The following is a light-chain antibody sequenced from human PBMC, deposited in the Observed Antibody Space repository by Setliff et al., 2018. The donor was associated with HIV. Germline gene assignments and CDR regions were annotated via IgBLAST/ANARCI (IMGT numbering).Light chain of an antibody. CDR2: SSN. V-gene: IGLV1-44*01. J-gene: IGLJ1*01. CDR1: SPNIGSNN. CDR3: AAWDNRLNGFYV. Sequence: QSVLTQPPSASGTPGQRVTISCSGSSPNIGSNNVNWYQQLPGTAPILLIHSSNQRPAGVPDRFSGSKSGTSASLAISGLQSEDEADYFCAAWDNRLNGFYVFGTGTKVTVL.